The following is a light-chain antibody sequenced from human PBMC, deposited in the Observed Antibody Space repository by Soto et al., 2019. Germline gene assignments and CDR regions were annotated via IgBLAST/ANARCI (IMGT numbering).Light chain of an antibody. V-gene: IGLV2-8*01. CDR3: SSYTISSNVL. CDR1: GSDIGAYNF. J-gene: IGLJ2*01. Sequence: QSALAQPPSASGSPGQSVTISCTGSGSDIGAYNFVSWYQQHPGKAPKLMIFGVTERPSGVPDRFSGSKSGNTASLTISGLQAEDEAVYYCSSYTISSNVLFGGGTQLTVL. CDR2: GVT.